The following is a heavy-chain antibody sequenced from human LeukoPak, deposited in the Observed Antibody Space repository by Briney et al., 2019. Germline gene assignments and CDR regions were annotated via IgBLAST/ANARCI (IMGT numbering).Heavy chain of an antibody. CDR3: AREIVGGFNPGAY. V-gene: IGHV4-4*02. D-gene: IGHD1-14*01. J-gene: IGHJ4*02. CDR2: IHRSGST. Sequence: LETLSLTCTVSPDSTTSNFWSWVRQPPGKGLEWIGEIHRSGSTNYNPSLQSRVTISIDRSKNQIALELSSVTAADTAVYYCAREIVGGFNPGAYWGQGTLVTVSS. CDR1: PDSTTSNF.